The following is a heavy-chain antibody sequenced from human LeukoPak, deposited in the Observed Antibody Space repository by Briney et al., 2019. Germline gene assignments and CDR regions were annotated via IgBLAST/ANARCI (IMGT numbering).Heavy chain of an antibody. CDR3: AKDSGSYYVGAFDI. D-gene: IGHD1-26*01. Sequence: GGSLRLSCAASGFTFSSYSMNWVRQAPGKGLEWVSSISSSSSYIYYADSVKGRFTISRDNSKNTLYLQMNSLRAEDTAVYYCAKDSGSYYVGAFDIWGQGTMVTVSS. V-gene: IGHV3-21*01. J-gene: IGHJ3*02. CDR2: ISSSSSYI. CDR1: GFTFSSYS.